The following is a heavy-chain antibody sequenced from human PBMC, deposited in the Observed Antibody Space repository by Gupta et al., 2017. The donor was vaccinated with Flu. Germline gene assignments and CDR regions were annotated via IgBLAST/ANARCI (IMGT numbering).Heavy chain of an antibody. CDR3: AKDAYYYGSGSWGWFDP. V-gene: IGHV3-23*01. D-gene: IGHD3-10*01. Sequence: GKGLEWVSAISGSGGSTYYADSVKGRFTISRDNSKNTLYLQMNSLRAEDTAVYYCAKDAYYYGSGSWGWFDPWGQGTLVTVSS. CDR2: ISGSGGST. J-gene: IGHJ5*02.